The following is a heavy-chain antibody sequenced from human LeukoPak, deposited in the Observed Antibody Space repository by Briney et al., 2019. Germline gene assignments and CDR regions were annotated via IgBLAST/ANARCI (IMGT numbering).Heavy chain of an antibody. D-gene: IGHD6-6*01. V-gene: IGHV3-7*01. Sequence: GGSLRLSCAASGFTFSSYWMSWVRQAPGKGLEWVANIKQDGSEKYYVDSVKGRFTISRDNAKNSLYLQMNSLRAEDTAVYYCARNGEFYSSSSPQDYWGQGTLVTVSS. CDR2: IKQDGSEK. CDR1: GFTFSSYW. J-gene: IGHJ4*02. CDR3: ARNGEFYSSSSPQDY.